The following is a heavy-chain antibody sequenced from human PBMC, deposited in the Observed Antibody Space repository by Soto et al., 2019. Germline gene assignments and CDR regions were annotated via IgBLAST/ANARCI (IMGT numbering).Heavy chain of an antibody. CDR2: INPNSGDT. CDR1: GYTFTGYY. J-gene: IGHJ6*02. V-gene: IGHV1-2*02. D-gene: IGHD1-26*01. CDR3: AKGGAIVAAGTRVYLYNAMDV. Sequence: ASVKVSCKASGYTFTGYYVHWVRQAPGQGLEWMGWINPNSGDTYLAQRFQGRVTMNRDTSIGTAYMELRGLTADNTAEYYCAKGGAIVAAGTRVYLYNAMDVWGQGTTVTVSS.